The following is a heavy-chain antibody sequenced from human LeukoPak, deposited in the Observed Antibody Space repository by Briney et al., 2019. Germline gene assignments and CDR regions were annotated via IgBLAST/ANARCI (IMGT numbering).Heavy chain of an antibody. D-gene: IGHD3-16*01. CDR2: ISYDGSNK. Sequence: PGRSLRLSCAASGFTFSSYAMHWVRQAPGKGLEWVAVISYDGSNKYYADSVKGRFTISRDNSKNTLYLQMNSLRAEDTAVYYCAKGSFGGVLLQPTYYFDYWGQGTLVTVSS. V-gene: IGHV3-30-3*01. CDR1: GFTFSSYA. J-gene: IGHJ4*02. CDR3: AKGSFGGVLLQPTYYFDY.